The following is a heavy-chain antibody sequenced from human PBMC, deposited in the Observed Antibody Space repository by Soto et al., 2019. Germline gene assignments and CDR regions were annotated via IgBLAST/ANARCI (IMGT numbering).Heavy chain of an antibody. J-gene: IGHJ4*02. Sequence: QVQLQQWGAGLLKPSETLSLTCVVYGGSFSGYYWNWIRQPPGKGLEWIGEISHSGSTYYSPSLKSRVTMSLDTSNNHFSFKLRFVTAADTAVYYCARGTGSYGPGGYWGQGIPVTVAS. CDR1: GGSFSGYY. D-gene: IGHD3-10*01. CDR2: ISHSGST. V-gene: IGHV4-34*02. CDR3: ARGTGSYGPGGY.